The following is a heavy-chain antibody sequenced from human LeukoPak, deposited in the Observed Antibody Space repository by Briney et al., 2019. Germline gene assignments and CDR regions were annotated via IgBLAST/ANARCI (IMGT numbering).Heavy chain of an antibody. J-gene: IGHJ4*02. D-gene: IGHD2/OR15-2a*01. V-gene: IGHV3-30*03. CDR2: ISYDGSNK. Sequence: GGSLRLSRVVSGFTFKTYSMNWVRQAPGKGLEWVAVISYDGSNKYYADSVKGRFTISRDNSKNTLYLQMNSLRAEDTAVYYCARDRVFLGYFDYWGQGTLVTVSS. CDR3: ARDRVFLGYFDY. CDR1: GFTFKTYS.